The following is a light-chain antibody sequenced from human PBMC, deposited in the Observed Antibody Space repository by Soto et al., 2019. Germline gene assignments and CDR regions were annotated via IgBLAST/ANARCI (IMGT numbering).Light chain of an antibody. CDR2: KAS. CDR1: QTIYTW. J-gene: IGKJ2*01. V-gene: IGKV1-5*03. Sequence: DIQMTQSPSTLSASIGDRVTITCRASQTIYTWLAWYQQKPGKAPKLLIYKASSLQSGVPSRFSGSGSGTEFTLTISSLQSEDFAVYNCQQYNKWPRTFGQGTKVDIK. CDR3: QQYNKWPRT.